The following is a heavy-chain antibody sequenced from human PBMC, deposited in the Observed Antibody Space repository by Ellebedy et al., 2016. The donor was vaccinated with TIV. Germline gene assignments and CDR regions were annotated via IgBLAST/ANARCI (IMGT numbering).Heavy chain of an antibody. V-gene: IGHV4-61*01. CDR3: ARHPRGRGWFDP. D-gene: IGHD3-16*01. CDR1: GGSVSSGSYY. J-gene: IGHJ5*02. CDR2: IYYSGST. Sequence: SETLSLTXTVSGGSVSSGSYYWSWIRQPPGKGLEWIGYIYYSGSTNYNPSLKSRVTISVDTSKNQFSLKLSSVTAADTAVYYCARHPRGRGWFDPWGQGTLVTVSS.